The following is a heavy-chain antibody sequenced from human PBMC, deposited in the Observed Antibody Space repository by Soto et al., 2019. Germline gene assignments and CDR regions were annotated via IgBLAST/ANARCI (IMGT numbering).Heavy chain of an antibody. V-gene: IGHV1-24*01. J-gene: IGHJ3*02. D-gene: IGHD3-9*01. Sequence: ASVKVSCKVSGYTLTELSMHWVRQAPGKGLEGMGGFDPEDGETIYAQKFQGRVTMTEDTSTDTAYMELSSLRSEDTAVYYCGTDNIYPNYDILTGPSGAFDIWGQGTMVTVSS. CDR3: GTDNIYPNYDILTGPSGAFDI. CDR2: FDPEDGET. CDR1: GYTLTELS.